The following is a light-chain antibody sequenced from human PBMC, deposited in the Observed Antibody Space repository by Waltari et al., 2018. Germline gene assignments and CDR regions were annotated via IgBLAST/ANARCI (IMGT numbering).Light chain of an antibody. Sequence: QSALTQPASLSGSPGQSITMSCTGTSSDVGTYNVVSWYQQHPGKAPKLMIYEDTRRPSGVSNRFSGSKSGNPASLTISGLQPEDEADYYCCSYGGSNTPKVFGGGTKLTVL. CDR3: CSYGGSNTPKV. V-gene: IGLV2-23*01. J-gene: IGLJ3*02. CDR2: EDT. CDR1: SSDVGTYNV.